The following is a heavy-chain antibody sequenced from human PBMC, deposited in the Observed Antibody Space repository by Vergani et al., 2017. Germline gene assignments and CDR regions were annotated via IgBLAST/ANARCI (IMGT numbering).Heavy chain of an antibody. CDR2: IIPMYGMS. CDR3: ATKKCSRTSCFFGWLDP. D-gene: IGHD2-2*01. CDR1: GDTFSSYA. V-gene: IGHV1-69*01. J-gene: IGHJ5*02. Sequence: HLVQSGAEVKKPGSSVRVSCKASGDTFSSYALIWVRQAPGQGLEWMGGIIPMYGMSNYAQRFQGRVTITADESTTTVYMEINTLRSDDTAVYYCATKKCSRTSCFFGWLDPWGQGTPVTVSS.